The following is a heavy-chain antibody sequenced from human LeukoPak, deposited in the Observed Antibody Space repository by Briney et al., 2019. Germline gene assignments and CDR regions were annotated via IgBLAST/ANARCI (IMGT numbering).Heavy chain of an antibody. V-gene: IGHV3-23*01. CDR3: AKKIGTGPGHNWFDP. J-gene: IGHJ5*02. CDR2: IIDSGDNT. Sequence: AGGSVRLSCAASGFNFGSYYMTWVRQAPGKGLEWVSVIIDSGDNTFYADSVKGRFTVSRDNSRDTLYLQMNSLRAEDTALYYCAKKIGTGPGHNWFDPWGQGTLVTVSS. D-gene: IGHD2-8*02. CDR1: GFNFGSYY.